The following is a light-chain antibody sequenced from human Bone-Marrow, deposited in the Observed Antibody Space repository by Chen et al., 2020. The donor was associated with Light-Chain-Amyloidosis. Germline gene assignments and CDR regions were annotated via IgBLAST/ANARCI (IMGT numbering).Light chain of an antibody. V-gene: IGLV3-25*03. CDR3: QSADSSGTYEVL. Sequence: SYELTQPPSVSASPGQTARITCSGDDLPTKYAYWYQQKPGQAPVLVIHRDTERPSGISERFSGSSSGTTATLTISGVQAEDEADYHCQSADSSGTYEVLFGGGTKLTVL. CDR2: RDT. J-gene: IGLJ2*01. CDR1: DLPTKY.